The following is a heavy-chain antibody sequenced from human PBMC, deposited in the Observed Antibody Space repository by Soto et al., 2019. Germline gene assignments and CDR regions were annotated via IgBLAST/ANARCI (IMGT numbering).Heavy chain of an antibody. D-gene: IGHD2-15*01. J-gene: IGHJ3*02. CDR1: GLPFSNAW. CDR3: TTVLGPSYCSGGNCYYAFDI. CDR2: VKSKTDGGTT. V-gene: IGHV3-15*07. Sequence: VQLVESGGGLVKPGGSLRLSCAASGLPFSNAWMNWVRQAPGKGLEWVGRVKSKTDGGTTDYAAPVKGRFTISRDDSKITLYLQMNSLKTEDTALYYCTTVLGPSYCSGGNCYYAFDIWGQGTMVTVSS.